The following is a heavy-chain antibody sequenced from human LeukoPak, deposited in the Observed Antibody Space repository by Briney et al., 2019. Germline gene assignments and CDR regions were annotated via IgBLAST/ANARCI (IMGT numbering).Heavy chain of an antibody. V-gene: IGHV4-59*01. Sequence: SETLSLTCTVSGGSISSYYWSWIRQPPGEGLEWIGFISYSVSTNYNPSPKSRVTISVATSKTKFSLNLSSVTAAATAVYYCARGVGPDAGVVVTAIPGCYFDSWGQGTLVTVSS. CDR2: ISYSVST. D-gene: IGHD2-21*02. CDR3: ARGVGPDAGVVVTAIPGCYFDS. J-gene: IGHJ4*02. CDR1: GGSISSYY.